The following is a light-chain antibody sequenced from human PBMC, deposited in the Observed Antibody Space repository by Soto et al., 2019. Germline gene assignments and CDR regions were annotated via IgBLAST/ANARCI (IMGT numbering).Light chain of an antibody. CDR1: QTISSW. V-gene: IGKV1-5*03. CDR3: QQSETYPLT. CDR2: KAS. J-gene: IGKJ1*01. Sequence: DIQMTQSPSTLSGSVGDRVTITCLASQTISSWLAWYQQKPGKAPKLLIYKASTLKSGVPSRFSGSGSGTEFTLTISSLQPGDFETYYCQQSETYPLTFGQGTKVDIK.